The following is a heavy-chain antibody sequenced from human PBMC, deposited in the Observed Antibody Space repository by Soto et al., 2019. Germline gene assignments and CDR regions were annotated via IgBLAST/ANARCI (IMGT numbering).Heavy chain of an antibody. CDR1: GGTISRYA. CDR3: ARSPSLPYSRGPMFDP. J-gene: IGHJ5*02. V-gene: IGHV1-69*13. CDR2: IIPIFGTA. D-gene: IGHD6-19*01. Sequence: SVKVSCKASGGTISRYAISWVRKAHGQGREWMGGIIPIFGTATYPQKFQGRVTITADESTSTAYMELSSLRSEDTAVYYCARSPSLPYSRGPMFDPWGQGTLVTVSS.